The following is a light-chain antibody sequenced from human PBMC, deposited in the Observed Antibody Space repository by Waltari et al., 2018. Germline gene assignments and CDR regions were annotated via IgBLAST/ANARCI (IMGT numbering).Light chain of an antibody. CDR2: WAS. V-gene: IGKV4-1*01. CDR3: QQYYSTPVT. J-gene: IGKJ2*01. Sequence: DIVMTQSPDSLAVSLGERASINCKSNQTVLYSDNNNYLGWYQQRPGQPPKLLISWASTRESGVPDRFSGSGSGTDFTLTINSLQAEDVAIYYCQQYYSTPVTFGQGTKLEIK. CDR1: QTVLYSDNNNY.